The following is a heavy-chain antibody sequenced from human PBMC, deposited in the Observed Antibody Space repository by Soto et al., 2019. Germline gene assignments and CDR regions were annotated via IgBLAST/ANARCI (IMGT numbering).Heavy chain of an antibody. Sequence: QVQLQESGPGLVKASQTLSLNCTVSGDPIGSGDFYWTWIRQTPGRGLEWIGNIYHSGTTSYNPSLESRISISIDTSRNVFSLSLASVTVADTAVYFCARDLLVFDSSGFRFWGRGILVTVAS. CDR3: ARDLLVFDSSGFRF. D-gene: IGHD3-22*01. CDR1: GDPIGSGDFY. J-gene: IGHJ4*01. V-gene: IGHV4-30-4*01. CDR2: IYHSGTT.